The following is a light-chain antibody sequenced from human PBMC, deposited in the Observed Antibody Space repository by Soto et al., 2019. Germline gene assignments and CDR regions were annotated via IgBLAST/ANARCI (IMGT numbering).Light chain of an antibody. CDR1: SSDVGSYNL. V-gene: IGLV2-23*02. Sequence: QSLLTQPASVSGSPGQSITISCTGTSSDVGSYNLVSWYQQHPGKAPKLMIYEVSKRPSGVSNRFSGSKSGNTASLTISGLQAEDEADYCCCSYAGSSTAYVFGTGTKVTV. CDR3: CSYAGSSTAYV. CDR2: EVS. J-gene: IGLJ1*01.